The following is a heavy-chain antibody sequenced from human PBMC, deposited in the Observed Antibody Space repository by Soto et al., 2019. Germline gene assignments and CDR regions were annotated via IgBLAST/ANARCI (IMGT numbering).Heavy chain of an antibody. CDR1: GYTFTSYG. V-gene: IGHV1-18*01. Sequence: ASVKVFCKASGYTFTSYGISWVRQAPGQGLEWMGWISAYNGNTNYAQKLQGRVTMTTDTSTSTAYMELRSLRSDDTAVYYCARDLFGVAAAGFDYWGQGTLVTVSS. CDR2: ISAYNGNT. D-gene: IGHD6-13*01. J-gene: IGHJ4*02. CDR3: ARDLFGVAAAGFDY.